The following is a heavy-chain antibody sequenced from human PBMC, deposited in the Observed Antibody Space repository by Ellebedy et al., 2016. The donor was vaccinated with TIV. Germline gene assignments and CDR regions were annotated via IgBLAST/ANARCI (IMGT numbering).Heavy chain of an antibody. Sequence: GESLKISCVASGFSFSDHAMNWVRQAPGKGLEWVGRIKSKTDGGTTDYDAPVKGRFTISRDDSKNTLYLQMNSLKTEDTAVYYCTTVVVVAATPAVDYWGQGTLVTVSS. D-gene: IGHD2-15*01. CDR3: TTVVVVAATPAVDY. J-gene: IGHJ4*02. V-gene: IGHV3-15*01. CDR1: GFSFSDHA. CDR2: IKSKTDGGTT.